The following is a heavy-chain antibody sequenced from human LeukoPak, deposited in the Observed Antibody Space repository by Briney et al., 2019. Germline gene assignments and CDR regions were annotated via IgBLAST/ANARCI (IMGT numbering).Heavy chain of an antibody. CDR3: AKSRTTVATAFDY. Sequence: SGGSLTLSCAASGFAFTTFAMTWVRQAQGKGLEWVSGIIVSGASTYYADSVKGRFTISRDNSKNTLYLQMNSLRAEDTALCYCAKSRTTVATAFDYWGQGTLVTVSS. D-gene: IGHD5-12*01. V-gene: IGHV3-23*01. CDR1: GFAFTTFA. CDR2: IIVSGAST. J-gene: IGHJ4*02.